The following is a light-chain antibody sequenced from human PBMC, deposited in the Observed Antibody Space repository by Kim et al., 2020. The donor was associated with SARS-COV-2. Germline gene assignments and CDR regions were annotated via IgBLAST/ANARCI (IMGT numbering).Light chain of an antibody. Sequence: GQSSTISCAGTSSDVGGYNYVSWYQQHPGKAPKLMIYDVTNRPSGISNRFSGSKSGNTASLTISGLQAEDEADYYCGSYTSSNTYVYGTGTKVTVL. V-gene: IGLV2-14*03. CDR3: GSYTSSNTYV. CDR1: SSDVGGYNY. J-gene: IGLJ1*01. CDR2: DVT.